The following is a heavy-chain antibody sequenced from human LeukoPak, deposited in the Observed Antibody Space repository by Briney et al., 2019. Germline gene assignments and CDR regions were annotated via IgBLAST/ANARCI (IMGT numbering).Heavy chain of an antibody. D-gene: IGHD3-22*01. CDR2: IYYSGST. J-gene: IGHJ4*02. CDR3: ARHKDYYDSSGYHVFDY. CDR1: GGSISSSSYY. V-gene: IGHV4-39*01. Sequence: PSETLSLTCTVSGGSISSSSYYWGWIRQPPGKGLEWIGSIYYSGSTYYNPSLKSRVTISVDTSKNQFSLKLSSVTAADTAVYYCARHKDYYDSSGYHVFDYWGQGTLVTVSS.